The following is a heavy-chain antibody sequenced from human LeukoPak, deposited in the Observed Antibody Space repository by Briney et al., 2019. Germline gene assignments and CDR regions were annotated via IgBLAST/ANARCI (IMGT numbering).Heavy chain of an antibody. J-gene: IGHJ5*02. CDR3: ARELWFANAPGSWLDP. CDR1: GDSISSGAYS. CDR2: IFHSGST. D-gene: IGHD3-10*01. Sequence: PSETLSLTCVVFGDSISSGAYSWSWIRQPPGKGLEWIGYIFHSGSTFYSPSLKSRVTISVDNSKNQFSLRLSSVTAADTAVYYCARELWFANAPGSWLDPWGQGTLVTVSS. V-gene: IGHV4-30-2*01.